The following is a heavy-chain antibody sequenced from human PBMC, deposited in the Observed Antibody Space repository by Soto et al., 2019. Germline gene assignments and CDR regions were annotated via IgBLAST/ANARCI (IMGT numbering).Heavy chain of an antibody. Sequence: GGSLRLSCAASGFTFSSYAMHWVRQAPGKGLEWVAVISYDGSNKYYADSVKGRFTISRDNSKNTLYLQMNSLRAEDTAVYYCARGPAYYSSSWYYFDYWGQGTLVTVSS. J-gene: IGHJ4*02. CDR1: GFTFSSYA. CDR2: ISYDGSNK. V-gene: IGHV3-30-3*01. D-gene: IGHD6-13*01. CDR3: ARGPAYYSSSWYYFDY.